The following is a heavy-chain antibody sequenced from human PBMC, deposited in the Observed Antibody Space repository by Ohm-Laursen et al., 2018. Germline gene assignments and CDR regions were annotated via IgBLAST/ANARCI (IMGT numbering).Heavy chain of an antibody. CDR1: GGSISSYY. CDR2: FYNSGST. V-gene: IGHV4-59*08. Sequence: TLSLTCTVSGGSISSYYRSWIRQTPGKGLEWIGCFYNSGSTNYNPSLKSRATMSVDTSKNQLSLKLSSVTAADTAVYYCAGGGQWLAFDYWGQGTLVTVSS. D-gene: IGHD6-19*01. J-gene: IGHJ4*02. CDR3: AGGGQWLAFDY.